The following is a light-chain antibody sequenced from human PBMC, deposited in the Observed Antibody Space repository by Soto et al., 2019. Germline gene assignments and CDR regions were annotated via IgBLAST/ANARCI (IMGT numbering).Light chain of an antibody. CDR3: QQYNDWPQT. Sequence: EVVSTQSPATLSLSRGERVTVSCRASQSIRNTLAWYQQGPGQAPRLLIYGASTRATGIPARFSGSGSGIEFTLTISSLQSEDFAVYYCQQYNDWPQTFGQGTKVDIK. CDR1: QSIRNT. V-gene: IGKV3-15*01. CDR2: GAS. J-gene: IGKJ1*01.